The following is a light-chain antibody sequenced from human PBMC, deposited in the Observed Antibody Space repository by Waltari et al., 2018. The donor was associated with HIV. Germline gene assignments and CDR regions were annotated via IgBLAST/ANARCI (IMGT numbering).Light chain of an antibody. CDR2: GNN. Sequence: QSVLPQPPSLPGAPGPRVILSCTGISSTIRAAFDVHRYQQLPGTAPKLLIYGNNNRPSGVPDRVSGSKSGTSASLANTGLQAEDEADYYCQSYDSSLNTYVFGSGTKVTVL. J-gene: IGLJ1*01. V-gene: IGLV1-40*01. CDR3: QSYDSSLNTYV. CDR1: SSTIRAAFD.